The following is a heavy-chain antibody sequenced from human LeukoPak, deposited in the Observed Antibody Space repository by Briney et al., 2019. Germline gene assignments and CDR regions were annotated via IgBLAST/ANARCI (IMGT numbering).Heavy chain of an antibody. CDR1: GYSFTSYW. Sequence: GESLKISCKGSGYSFTSYWIGWVRQMPGKGLECMGIIYPGDSDTRYSPSFQGKVTISADKSISTAYLQWSSLNASDTAMYYCATPIAAAGGGLGYWGQGTLVTVSS. CDR2: IYPGDSDT. D-gene: IGHD6-13*01. V-gene: IGHV5-51*01. J-gene: IGHJ4*02. CDR3: ATPIAAAGGGLGY.